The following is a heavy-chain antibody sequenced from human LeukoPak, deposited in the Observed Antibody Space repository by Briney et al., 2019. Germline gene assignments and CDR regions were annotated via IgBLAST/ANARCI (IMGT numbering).Heavy chain of an antibody. CDR1: GFTFSSYG. CDR3: AKDHLRFLEWPFDY. Sequence: PGGSLRLSCAASGFTFSSYGMHWVRQAPGKGLEWVAFIRYDGSNKYYADSVKGRFTISRDNSKNTLYLQMNSLRAEDTAVYYCAKDHLRFLEWPFDYWGQGTLVTVSS. V-gene: IGHV3-30*02. J-gene: IGHJ4*02. CDR2: IRYDGSNK. D-gene: IGHD3-3*01.